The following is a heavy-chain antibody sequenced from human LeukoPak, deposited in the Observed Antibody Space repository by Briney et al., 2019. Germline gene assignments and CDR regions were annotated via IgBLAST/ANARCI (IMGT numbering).Heavy chain of an antibody. CDR3: ARLDCGADSCYNY. J-gene: IGHJ4*02. Sequence: SETLSLTCLVSGDSISSDYWSWVRQPTGKGLEWLGFINYSGNISYNPSIKSRVTISIDTSNNQVSLNLRSVTATDTAIYYCARLDCGADSCYNYWGRGSLVTVSS. D-gene: IGHD2-21*02. CDR2: INYSGNI. CDR1: GDSISSDY. V-gene: IGHV4-59*08.